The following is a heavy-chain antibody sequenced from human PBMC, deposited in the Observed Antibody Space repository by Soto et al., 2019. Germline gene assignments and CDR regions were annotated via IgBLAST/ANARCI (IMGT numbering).Heavy chain of an antibody. CDR3: AREREGASSNWFDS. D-gene: IGHD1-26*01. V-gene: IGHV4-59*01. J-gene: IGHJ5*01. CDR2: IYYSGST. CDR1: GGSISSYY. Sequence: SETLSLICTVSGGSISSYYWSWLRQPPGKGLERIGYIYYSGSTNNNPSLKSRITTSIDTSKNQFSLKLTSVTAADTVLYYCAREREGASSNWFDSWGRGTLVTVSS.